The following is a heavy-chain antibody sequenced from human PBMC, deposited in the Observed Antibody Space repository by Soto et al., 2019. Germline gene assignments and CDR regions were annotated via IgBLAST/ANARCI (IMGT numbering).Heavy chain of an antibody. Sequence: QVQLVQSEAEVKKPGSSVKVSCKASGGTFSTYAITWVRQAPGQGLEWLGGIIPIFGTTDYARKFQGRVTITAAESTSTVFIELSSLTSEDTAVYYCARGVGAYYFDYWGQGTLVTVSS. V-gene: IGHV1-69*01. J-gene: IGHJ4*02. D-gene: IGHD1-26*01. CDR1: GGTFSTYA. CDR3: ARGVGAYYFDY. CDR2: IIPIFGTT.